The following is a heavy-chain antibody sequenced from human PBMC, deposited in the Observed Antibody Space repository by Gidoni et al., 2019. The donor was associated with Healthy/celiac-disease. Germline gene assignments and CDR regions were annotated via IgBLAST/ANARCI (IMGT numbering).Heavy chain of an antibody. CDR3: ATTSSGYYSGFDY. J-gene: IGHJ4*02. CDR2: ISSSGSTI. Sequence: EVQLVESGGGLVKPGGSLRLSCAASGFTFSSYSMNWVRQAPGKGLEWVSSISSSGSTIYYADSVKGRFTISRDNAKNSLYLQMNSLRAEDTAVYYCATTSSGYYSGFDYWGQGTLVTVSS. D-gene: IGHD3-22*01. CDR1: GFTFSSYS. V-gene: IGHV3-21*01.